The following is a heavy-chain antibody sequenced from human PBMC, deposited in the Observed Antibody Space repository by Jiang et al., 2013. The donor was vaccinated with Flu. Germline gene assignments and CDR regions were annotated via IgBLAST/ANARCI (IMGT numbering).Heavy chain of an antibody. CDR2: INEDGSEK. CDR3: ARMGTGELIRAFDY. J-gene: IGHJ4*02. V-gene: IGHV3-7*03. D-gene: IGHD1-26*01. Sequence: VQLLESGGGLVQPGGSLRLSCAASGFTFSSYWMSWVRQAPGKGLEWVANINEDGSEKYYVDSVKGRFTISRDNAKNSLYLQMNSLRAGDTAVYYCARMGTGELIRAFDYWGQGNPWVTVSS. CDR1: GFTFSSYW.